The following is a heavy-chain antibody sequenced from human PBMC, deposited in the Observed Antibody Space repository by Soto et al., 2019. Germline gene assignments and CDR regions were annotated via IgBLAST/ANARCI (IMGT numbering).Heavy chain of an antibody. CDR1: GYSFTHFE. CDR3: ARGLTRLDY. D-gene: IGHD7-27*01. Sequence: QVQLVQSGPEVKQPGASVRISCQASGYSFTHFEMHWVRQAPEPRLEWMGWINTGNGDTKYSQKFQGRVTFTRDTSASTAYLDLDGLTSDDTSFYFCARGLTRLDYWGQGTLVTVSS. J-gene: IGHJ4*02. CDR2: INTGNGDT. V-gene: IGHV1-3*04.